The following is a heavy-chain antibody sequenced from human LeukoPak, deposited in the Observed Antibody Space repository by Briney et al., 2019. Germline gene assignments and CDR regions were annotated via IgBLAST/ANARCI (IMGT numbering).Heavy chain of an antibody. CDR1: GFTFDDYG. CDR3: AKAGREQWLGGFGYYYYMDV. CDR2: IRYDGSNK. D-gene: IGHD6-19*01. J-gene: IGHJ6*03. Sequence: GGSLRLSCAASGFTFDDYGMSWVRQAPGKGLEWVAFIRYDGSNKYYADSVKGRFTISRDNSKNTLYLQMNSLRAEDTAVYYCAKAGREQWLGGFGYYYYMDVWGKGTTVTISS. V-gene: IGHV3-30*02.